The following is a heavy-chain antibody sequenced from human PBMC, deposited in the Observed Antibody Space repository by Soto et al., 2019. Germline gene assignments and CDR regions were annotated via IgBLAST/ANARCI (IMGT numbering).Heavy chain of an antibody. CDR1: GFPFTSYG. CDR3: VRGQYYFDC. J-gene: IGHJ4*02. CDR2: ISYDGSDK. D-gene: IGHD3-10*01. V-gene: IGHV3-30*03. Sequence: QVQLVESGGGVVQPGRSLRLSCAASGFPFTSYGMHWVREGPDKGLEWVAIISYDGSDKYYADSVKGRFTISRDNSKNPLYLQLNSLRPEDTALYYCVRGQYYFDCLGQGTLVIVSS.